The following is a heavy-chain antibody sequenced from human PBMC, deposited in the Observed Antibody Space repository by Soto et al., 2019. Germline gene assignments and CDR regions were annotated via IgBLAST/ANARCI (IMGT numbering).Heavy chain of an antibody. Sequence: QEQLVQSGAEVKKSGSSVKVSCKDTGGLFSSYAVSWVRQAPGQGLEWMGGIIPVFDTVYYAQKFQGRVTITVEESTNTDYMERSGLRSEDTAMYYCAGGGSCYVWFNDFWGQGTLVT. CDR2: IIPVFDTV. D-gene: IGHD3-16*01. CDR1: GGLFSSYA. CDR3: AGGGSCYVWFNDF. V-gene: IGHV1-69*01. J-gene: IGHJ4*02.